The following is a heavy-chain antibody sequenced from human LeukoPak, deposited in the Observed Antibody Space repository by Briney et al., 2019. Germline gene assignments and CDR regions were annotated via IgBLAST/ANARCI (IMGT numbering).Heavy chain of an antibody. CDR1: GGSFSGYY. D-gene: IGHD3-10*02. Sequence: SETLSLTCAVYGGSFSGYYWSWIRQPPGKGLEWIGEINHSGSTNYNPSLKSRVTISVDTSKNQFSLKLSSVTAADTAVYYCARDVRGVPRFDAFDIWGQGTMVTVSS. V-gene: IGHV4-34*01. CDR2: INHSGST. J-gene: IGHJ3*02. CDR3: ARDVRGVPRFDAFDI.